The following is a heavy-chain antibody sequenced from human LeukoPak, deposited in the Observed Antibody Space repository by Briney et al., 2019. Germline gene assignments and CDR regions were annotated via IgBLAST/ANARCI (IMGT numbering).Heavy chain of an antibody. CDR3: ANYGSGSYYNT. CDR1: GFTFGSYA. V-gene: IGHV3-23*01. J-gene: IGHJ5*02. D-gene: IGHD3-10*01. CDR2: ISGSGGST. Sequence: GGSLRLSCAASGFTFGSYAMSWVRQAPGKGLEWVSAISGSGGSTYYADSVKGRFTISRDNSKNTLYLQMNSLRAEDTAVYYCANYGSGSYYNTWGQGTLVTVSS.